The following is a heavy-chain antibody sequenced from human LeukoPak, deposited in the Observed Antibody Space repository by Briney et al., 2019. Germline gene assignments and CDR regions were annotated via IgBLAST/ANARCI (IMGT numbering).Heavy chain of an antibody. D-gene: IGHD6-6*01. Sequence: GGSLRLSCAASGFTFSSYAMSWVRQAPGKGLEWVSAISGSGGSTYYADSVKGRFTISRDNDKNSLYLQVNSLRAEDRAVYYCARVASYAFDIWGQGTMVTVSS. CDR2: ISGSGGST. CDR1: GFTFSSYA. V-gene: IGHV3-23*01. J-gene: IGHJ3*02. CDR3: ARVASYAFDI.